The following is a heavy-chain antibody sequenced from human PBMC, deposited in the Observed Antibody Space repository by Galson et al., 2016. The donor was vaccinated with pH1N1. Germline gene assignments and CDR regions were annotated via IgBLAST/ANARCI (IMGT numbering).Heavy chain of an antibody. Sequence: LSLTCTVSGYSISSGYYWGWIRQPPGKGLEWIATIYRSGTTYYNPSLKSRLSISVDTSKNQFSLTVNSVTAADTAVYYCARHETLTGGSCYFFEYWGQGTQVSVSS. CDR2: IYRSGTT. CDR3: ARHETLTGGSCYFFEY. J-gene: IGHJ4*02. CDR1: GYSISSGYY. V-gene: IGHV4-38-2*02. D-gene: IGHD2-15*01.